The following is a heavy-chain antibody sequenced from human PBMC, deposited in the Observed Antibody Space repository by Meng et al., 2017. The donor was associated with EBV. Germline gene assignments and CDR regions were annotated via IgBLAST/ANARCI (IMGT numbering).Heavy chain of an antibody. CDR3: ARDGRLYDTPSPFDY. D-gene: IGHD3-22*01. CDR2: ISAYNGNT. V-gene: IGHV1-18*01. CDR1: GYTFTSYG. J-gene: IGHJ4*02. Sequence: QVQLGQFGAEVKKPGASVKVSCKASGYTFTSYGISWVRQAPGQGLEWMGWISAYNGNTNYAQKLQGRVTMTTDTSTSTAYMELRSLRSDDTAVYYCARDGRLYDTPSPFDYWGQGTLVTVSS.